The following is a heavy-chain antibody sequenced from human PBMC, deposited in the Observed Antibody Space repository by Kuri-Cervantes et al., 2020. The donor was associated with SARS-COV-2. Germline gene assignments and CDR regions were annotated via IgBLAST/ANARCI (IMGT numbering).Heavy chain of an antibody. CDR1: GGSISSSSYY. D-gene: IGHD3-10*01. V-gene: IGHV4-61*05. J-gene: IGHJ4*02. Sequence: SETLSLTCTVSGGSISSSSYYWGWIRQPPGKGLEWIGYIYTSGSTNYNPSLKSRVTISVDTSKNQFSLKLSSVTAADTAVYYCARQLGHLDYWGQGTLVTVSS. CDR2: IYTSGST. CDR3: ARQLGHLDY.